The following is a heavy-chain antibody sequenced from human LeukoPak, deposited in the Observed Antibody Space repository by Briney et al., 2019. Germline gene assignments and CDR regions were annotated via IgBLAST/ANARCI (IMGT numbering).Heavy chain of an antibody. CDR1: GGSISSGGYS. D-gene: IGHD4-17*01. CDR2: IYHSGST. V-gene: IGHV4-30-2*01. CDR3: AREPAYGDVWFDP. Sequence: TSSETLSLTCTVSGGSISSGGYSWSWIRQPPGKDLEWIGYIYHSGSTYYNPSLKSRVTISVDRSKNQFSLKLSSVTAADTAVYYCAREPAYGDVWFDPWGQGTLVTVSS. J-gene: IGHJ5*02.